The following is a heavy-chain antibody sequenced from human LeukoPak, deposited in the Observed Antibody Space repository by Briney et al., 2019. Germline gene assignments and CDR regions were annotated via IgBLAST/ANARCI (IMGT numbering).Heavy chain of an antibody. Sequence: PSETLSLTCTVSGGSISSYYWSWIRQPPGKGLEWIGYIYYSGSTNYNPSLKSRVTISVDTSKNQFSLKLSSVTAADTAVYYCARDRSVWASGWFDPWGQGTLVTVSS. CDR2: IYYSGST. CDR1: GGSISSYY. D-gene: IGHD1-26*01. CDR3: ARDRSVWASGWFDP. V-gene: IGHV4-59*01. J-gene: IGHJ5*02.